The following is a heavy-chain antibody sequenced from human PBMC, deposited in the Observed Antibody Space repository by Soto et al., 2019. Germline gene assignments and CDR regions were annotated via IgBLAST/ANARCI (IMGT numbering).Heavy chain of an antibody. V-gene: IGHV3-23*01. CDR3: GRRGGALGY. Sequence: EVQLMESGGGLVQPGGSLRLSCAASGFTFSSYAMSWVRQAPGKGLEWVSVITGSGSTTYYADSVKGRFTISRDNSKNTLYLERNSLRAEDTAVYYCGRRGGALGYWGQGTLVTVSS. CDR2: ITGSGSTT. J-gene: IGHJ4*02. CDR1: GFTFSSYA. D-gene: IGHD3-16*01.